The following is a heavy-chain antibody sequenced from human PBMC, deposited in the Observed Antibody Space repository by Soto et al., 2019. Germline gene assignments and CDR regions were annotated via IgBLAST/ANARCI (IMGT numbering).Heavy chain of an antibody. D-gene: IGHD3-22*01. CDR2: VSGNGGST. V-gene: IGHV3-23*01. J-gene: IGHJ4*02. CDR1: AFTFSTYR. CDR3: ANLPPDYYDSGDKQGDY. Sequence: GESLRHSCGGSAFTFSTYRLLWGRQAPGQGLEWVSAVSGNGGSTYYADSVKGRFSISRDNSENTLYLQMNSLTAEDTAVYYCANLPPDYYDSGDKQGDYWGQGT.